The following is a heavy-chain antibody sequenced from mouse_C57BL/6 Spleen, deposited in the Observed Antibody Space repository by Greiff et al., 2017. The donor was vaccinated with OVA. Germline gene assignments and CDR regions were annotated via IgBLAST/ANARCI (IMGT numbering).Heavy chain of an antibody. J-gene: IGHJ4*01. CDR2: IYPGDGDT. V-gene: IGHV1-82*01. D-gene: IGHD2-3*01. Sequence: QVQLQQSGPELVKPGASVKISCKASGYAFSSSWMNWVKQRPGKGLEWIGRIYPGDGDTNYNGKFKGKATLTADKSSSTAYMQLSSLTSEDSAVYFCARSDDEDYAMDYWGQGTSVTVSS. CDR1: GYAFSSSW. CDR3: ARSDDEDYAMDY.